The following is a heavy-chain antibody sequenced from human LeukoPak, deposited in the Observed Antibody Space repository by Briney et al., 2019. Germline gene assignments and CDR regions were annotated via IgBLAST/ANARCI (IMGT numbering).Heavy chain of an antibody. CDR3: AKSREEIRGLDAFDI. Sequence: PSETLSLTCSVSGGFISSDDYCWNWIRQHPGKGLEWIGCIYYSGSTYHNPSLKSRVALSVDTSKNQFSLKLSSLTAADTAVYYCAKSREEIRGLDAFDIWGQGTMVTVSS. CDR1: GGFISSDDYC. V-gene: IGHV4-31*03. D-gene: IGHD5-24*01. J-gene: IGHJ3*02. CDR2: IYYSGST.